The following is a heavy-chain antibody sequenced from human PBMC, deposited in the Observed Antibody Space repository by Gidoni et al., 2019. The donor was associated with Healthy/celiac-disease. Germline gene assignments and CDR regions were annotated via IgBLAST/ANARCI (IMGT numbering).Heavy chain of an antibody. J-gene: IGHJ4*02. D-gene: IGHD5-12*01. CDR3: ARGRGYSCYDPGYDY. Sequence: QAQLVQSGAEVKKPGASVKGSCKASGYTCTSYYMHWVRKAPGQGLELMGIIQPRGGSTSYAQTFLGRVTMTRDTSTSTVYMALSSLRSADTSVYYCARGRGYSCYDPGYDYWGQGTLVTVSS. V-gene: IGHV1-46*03. CDR2: IQPRGGST. CDR1: GYTCTSYY.